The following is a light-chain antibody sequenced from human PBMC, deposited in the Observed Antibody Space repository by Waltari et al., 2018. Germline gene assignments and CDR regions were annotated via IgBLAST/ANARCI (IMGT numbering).Light chain of an antibody. CDR1: SSDVGGSTS. CDR2: EVS. V-gene: IGLV2-8*01. J-gene: IGLJ3*02. CDR3: SSYAGSNNLV. Sequence: QSALTQPPSASGSTGQSVTLSCTGTSSDVGGSTSVSWYQQHPGKAPKVMIYEVSKRPSGVPDRFSGSKSGNTASLTVSGLQAEDEADYYCSSYAGSNNLVFGGGTKLTVL.